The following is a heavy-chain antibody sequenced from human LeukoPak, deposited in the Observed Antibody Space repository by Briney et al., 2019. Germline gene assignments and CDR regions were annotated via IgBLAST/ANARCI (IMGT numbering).Heavy chain of an antibody. J-gene: IGHJ3*01. V-gene: IGHV3-30*04. CDR1: GFTFRHYV. CDR3: VRARGARSGAFDV. CDR2: ISYDETHK. Sequence: PGGSLRLSCVGSGFTFRHYVMHWVRQAPGKGLEWVAVISYDETHKFYADSVKGRFTISRDNSNATLFLQMNSLRSEDAAVYYCVRARGARSGAFDVWGQGTLVTVSS. D-gene: IGHD3-10*01.